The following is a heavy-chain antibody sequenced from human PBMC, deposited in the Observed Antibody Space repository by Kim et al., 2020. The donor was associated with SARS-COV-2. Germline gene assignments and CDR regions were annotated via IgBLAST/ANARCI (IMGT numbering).Heavy chain of an antibody. J-gene: IGHJ4*02. CDR1: GFTFSSYS. CDR2: ISSSSSTI. CDR3: ARDFTPHPMVRGGENADY. Sequence: GGSLRLSCAASGFTFSSYSMNWVRQAPGKGLEWVSYISSSSSTIYYADSVKGRFTISRDNAKNSLYLQMNSLRDEDTAVYYCARDFTPHPMVRGGENADYWGQGTLVTVSS. D-gene: IGHD3-10*01. V-gene: IGHV3-48*02.